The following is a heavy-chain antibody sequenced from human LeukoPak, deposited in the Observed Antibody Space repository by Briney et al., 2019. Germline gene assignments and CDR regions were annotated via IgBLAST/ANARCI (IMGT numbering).Heavy chain of an antibody. CDR1: GYSFTNYW. Sequence: GESLKISCQGSGYSFTNYWIAWVRQMPGRGLEYMGIIYPTDSDTKYSPSFQGQVTISADKSISTAYLQWSSLKPSDTAMYYCARDGDYVGDAFDIWGQGTMVTVSS. D-gene: IGHD4-17*01. J-gene: IGHJ3*02. V-gene: IGHV5-51*01. CDR3: ARDGDYVGDAFDI. CDR2: IYPTDSDT.